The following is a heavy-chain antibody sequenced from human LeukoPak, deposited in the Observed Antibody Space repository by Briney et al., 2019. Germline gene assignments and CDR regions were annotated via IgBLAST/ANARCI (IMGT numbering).Heavy chain of an antibody. D-gene: IGHD3-22*01. CDR1: GGSISSYY. Sequence: SETLSLTCSVSGGSISSYYWTWIRQPPGKGLEWIGYIHYSGNTNYNPSLKSRVTISVDTSKNQFSLKLSSVTAADTAVYYCARDWGRGYQRSFDYWGQRTLVTVSS. CDR2: IHYSGNT. J-gene: IGHJ4*02. CDR3: ARDWGRGYQRSFDY. V-gene: IGHV4-59*01.